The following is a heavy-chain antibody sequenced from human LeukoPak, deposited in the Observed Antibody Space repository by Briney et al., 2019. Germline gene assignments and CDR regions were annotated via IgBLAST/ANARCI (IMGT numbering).Heavy chain of an antibody. CDR2: IKQDGSEK. D-gene: IGHD6-13*01. V-gene: IGHV3-7*01. Sequence: PGGSLRLSCAASGFTFSSYWMSWVRQAPGKGLEWVANIKQDGSEKYYVDSVKGRFTISRDNAKNSLYLQMNSLRAEDTAVYYCARVQTGYSSSYYYYYYMDVWGKGTTVTVSS. J-gene: IGHJ6*03. CDR3: ARVQTGYSSSYYYYYYMDV. CDR1: GFTFSSYW.